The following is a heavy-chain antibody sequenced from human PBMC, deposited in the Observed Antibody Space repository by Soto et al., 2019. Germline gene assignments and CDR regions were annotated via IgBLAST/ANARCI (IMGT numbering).Heavy chain of an antibody. D-gene: IGHD3-10*01. J-gene: IGHJ3*01. CDR3: ARGNALDV. CDR1: VDSVSSDITS. Sequence: SQTLSLTCAISVDSVSSDITSWNWIRQSPSRGLEWLGRTYYRPKWFHDYAASVKSRITINPDTSKNQFSLELNSMTPEDTAVYYCARGNALDVWGQGTVVTVSS. CDR2: TYYRPKWFH. V-gene: IGHV6-1*01.